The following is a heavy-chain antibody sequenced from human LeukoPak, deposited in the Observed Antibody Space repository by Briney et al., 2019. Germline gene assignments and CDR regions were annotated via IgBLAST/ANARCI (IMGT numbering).Heavy chain of an antibody. CDR2: INPNSGGT. D-gene: IGHD2-2*01. Sequence: GASIKVSCKASGYTFTGYYMHWVRQAPGQGLEWIGWINPNSGGTNYAQKFQGRVTMTRDTSISTAYMELSRLRSDDTVVYQAEDGIRYCSSTSCYGIDYWGQGTLVTVSS. V-gene: IGHV1-2*02. J-gene: IGHJ4*02. CDR3: EDGIRYCSSTSCYGIDY. CDR1: GYTFTGYY.